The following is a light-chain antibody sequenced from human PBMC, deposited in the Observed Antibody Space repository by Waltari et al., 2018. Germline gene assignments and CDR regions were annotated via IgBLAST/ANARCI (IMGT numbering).Light chain of an antibody. CDR2: YDR. J-gene: IGLJ1*01. V-gene: IGLV3-21*04. CDR3: HVWHPHVDPGV. Sequence: SYVVPQPPSVSVAPGASAPITGGRDHVGTYRVHWYQQKAGQAPVLFIFYDRDRPSGIPDRFSGSNSGNTATLTISRVEAGDEARYYCHVWHPHVDPGVFGTGTEVTVL. CDR1: HVGTYR.